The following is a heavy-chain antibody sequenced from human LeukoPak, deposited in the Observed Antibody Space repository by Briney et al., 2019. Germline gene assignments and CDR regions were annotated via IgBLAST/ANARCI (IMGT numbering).Heavy chain of an antibody. D-gene: IGHD1-26*01. CDR3: AKDLPADIVY. CDR1: GFTFSSYS. Sequence: GGSLRLSCAASGFTFSSYSINWVRQAPGKGLEWVSYISSSSDTIYYADSVKGRFSISRDNAKNSLYLQMNSLRAEDTAVYYCAKDLPADIVYWGQGTLVTVSS. J-gene: IGHJ4*02. CDR2: ISSSSDTI. V-gene: IGHV3-48*01.